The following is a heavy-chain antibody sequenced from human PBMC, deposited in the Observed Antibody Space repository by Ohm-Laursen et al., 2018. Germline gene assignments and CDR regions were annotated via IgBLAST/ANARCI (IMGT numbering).Heavy chain of an antibody. D-gene: IGHD2-2*01. Sequence: GTLSLTCTVSGGSISRATYYWSWIRQPPGKGLEWIGEINPSGTTNYNPSLKSRVTISLDTSKNQFSLKLSSVTAADTAVYYCARGGALYCGSISCPNLDHWGQGSLVAVSS. J-gene: IGHJ4*02. V-gene: IGHV4-39*07. CDR2: INPSGTT. CDR1: GGSISRATYY. CDR3: ARGGALYCGSISCPNLDH.